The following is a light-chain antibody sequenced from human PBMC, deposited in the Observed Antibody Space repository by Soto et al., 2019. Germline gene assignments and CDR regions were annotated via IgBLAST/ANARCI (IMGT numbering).Light chain of an antibody. CDR2: SVS. V-gene: IGKV1-17*03. Sequence: DIQMTQSPSALSAAVGDTVTVTCRASTAIGDHLAWFQQQPGKVPQRLIYSVSTLHTGAPSRFSGSGSETAFTLTITNLQPEDFASYFCLHHYTYPPTFGGGT. CDR1: TAIGDH. CDR3: LHHYTYPPT. J-gene: IGKJ4*01.